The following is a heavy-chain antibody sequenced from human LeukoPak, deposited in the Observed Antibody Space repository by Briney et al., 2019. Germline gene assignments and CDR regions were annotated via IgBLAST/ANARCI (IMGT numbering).Heavy chain of an antibody. CDR3: ARDREYSKSWSFDY. J-gene: IGHJ4*02. CDR2: IYHDGNT. Sequence: SETLSLTCAVSGDSISSKNWWYWGRRPPGKGLRWFVEIYHDGNTNYNPSLKSRVTISVDKSKNQFSLILSSVTAADTAVYYCARDREYSKSWSFDYWGQGTLVTASS. CDR1: GDSISSKNW. D-gene: IGHD6-13*01. V-gene: IGHV4-4*02.